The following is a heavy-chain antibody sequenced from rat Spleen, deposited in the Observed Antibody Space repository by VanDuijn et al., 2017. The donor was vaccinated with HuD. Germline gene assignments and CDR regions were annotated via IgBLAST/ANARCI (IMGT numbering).Heavy chain of an antibody. D-gene: IGHD2-5*01. J-gene: IGHJ1*01. CDR3: VRQGYLRDWYFDF. CDR1: GFIFSDHY. CDR2: ISYDGSRT. Sequence: EVQLVESGGGLVQPGRSRKLSCAASGFIFSDHYVAWLRQAPTKGLEWVATISYDGSRTYYRDSVKGRFTISRDNGKSILYLEMDSLRSEDMATYYCVRQGYLRDWYFDFWGPGTMVTVSS. V-gene: IGHV5-7*01.